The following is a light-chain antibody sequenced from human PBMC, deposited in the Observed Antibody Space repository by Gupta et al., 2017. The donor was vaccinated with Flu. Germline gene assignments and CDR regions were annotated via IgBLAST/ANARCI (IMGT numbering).Light chain of an antibody. CDR3: HQAYPFPRP. Sequence: QYIDNWLSWYQQKPGRAPKLFIHSASSLRAGVPPRFSGSGSDLEFTLTISNLPPEAFATYYCHQAYPFPRPFG. J-gene: IGKJ1*01. CDR1: QYIDNW. CDR2: SAS. V-gene: IGKV1-12*01.